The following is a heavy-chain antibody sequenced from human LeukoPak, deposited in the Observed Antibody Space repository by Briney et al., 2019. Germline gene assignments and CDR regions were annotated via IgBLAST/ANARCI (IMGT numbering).Heavy chain of an antibody. Sequence: PSETLSLTCAVYGGSFSGYYWSWIRQPPGKGLEWIGEINHSGSTNYNPSLKSRVTISVDTSKNQFSLKLSSVTAADTAVYYCARFVGAGGPYFDYWGQGTLVTVSS. D-gene: IGHD3-16*01. V-gene: IGHV4-34*01. CDR2: INHSGST. CDR3: ARFVGAGGPYFDY. CDR1: GGSFSGYY. J-gene: IGHJ4*02.